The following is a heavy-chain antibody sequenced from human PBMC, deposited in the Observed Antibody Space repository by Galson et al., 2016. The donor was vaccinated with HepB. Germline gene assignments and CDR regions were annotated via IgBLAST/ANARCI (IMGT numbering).Heavy chain of an antibody. CDR1: GGTFSTYA. CDR2: IIPMLDTT. J-gene: IGHJ4*02. Sequence: SVKVSCKASGGTFSTYAINWVRQAPGQGLEWMGGIIPMLDTTNYAQKFQGRLTITADESTRTAFMALISLGSEDTAMYYCARDGYSSGWDRDGYWGQGTLVTVSS. V-gene: IGHV1-69*13. D-gene: IGHD6-19*01. CDR3: ARDGYSSGWDRDGY.